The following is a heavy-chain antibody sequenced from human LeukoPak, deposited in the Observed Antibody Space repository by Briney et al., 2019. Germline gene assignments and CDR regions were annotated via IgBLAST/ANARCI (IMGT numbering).Heavy chain of an antibody. V-gene: IGHV3-7*01. CDR1: GFTFTGYS. CDR2: IKQDGSEK. Sequence: QSGGSLRLSCAASGFTFTGYSMNWVRQAPGKGLEWVANIKQDGSEKYYVDSVKGRFTISRDNAKNSLYLQMNSLRAEDTAVYYCARTYAYDATGDRGHWGQGTLVTVSS. D-gene: IGHD3-16*01. CDR3: ARTYAYDATGDRGH. J-gene: IGHJ4*02.